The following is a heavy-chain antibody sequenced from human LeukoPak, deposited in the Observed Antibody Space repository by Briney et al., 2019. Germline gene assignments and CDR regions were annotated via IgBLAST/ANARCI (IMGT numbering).Heavy chain of an antibody. CDR1: GFTFSNAW. Sequence: GGSLRLSCAASGFTFSNAWMNWVRQAPGKGLEWVGRIKRKTDGGATDYAAPVKGRFTISRDDSKNTLYLQMNSLKTEDTAEYYCTTSLYYYGSGTKFAFDSWGQGTPVTVSS. V-gene: IGHV3-15*01. J-gene: IGHJ4*02. CDR2: IKRKTDGGAT. D-gene: IGHD3-10*01. CDR3: TTSLYYYGSGTKFAFDS.